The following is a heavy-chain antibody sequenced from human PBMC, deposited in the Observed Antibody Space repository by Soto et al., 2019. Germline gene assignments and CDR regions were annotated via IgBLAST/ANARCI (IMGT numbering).Heavy chain of an antibody. CDR3: ARDLATVVDRTYYYYGMDV. D-gene: IGHD2-15*01. J-gene: IGHJ6*02. Sequence: SETLSLTCTVSGGSISSSNWWSWVRQPPGKGLEWIGEIYHSGSTNYNPPLKSRVTISVDKSKNQFSLKLSSVSAADTAVYYCARDLATVVDRTYYYYGMDVWGQGTTVTDSS. CDR1: GGSISSSNW. CDR2: IYHSGST. V-gene: IGHV4-4*02.